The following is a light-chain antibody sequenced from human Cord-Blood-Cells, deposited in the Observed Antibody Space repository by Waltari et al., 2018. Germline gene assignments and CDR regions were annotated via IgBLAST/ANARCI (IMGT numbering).Light chain of an antibody. Sequence: QSALTQPASVSGSPGQSITISCTGTSSDVGSYNLVSWYQQHPGKAPKLMIYGGSKRPSGVFNRFSGSNAGNTASLTISGLQAEDEADYYCCSYAGSSTLVFGGGTKLTVL. V-gene: IGLV2-23*01. CDR3: CSYAGSSTLV. J-gene: IGLJ3*02. CDR2: GGS. CDR1: SSDVGSYNL.